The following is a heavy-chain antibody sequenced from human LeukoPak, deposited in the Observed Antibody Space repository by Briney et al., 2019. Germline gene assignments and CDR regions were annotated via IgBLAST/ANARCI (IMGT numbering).Heavy chain of an antibody. D-gene: IGHD5-24*01. CDR2: IYSGGST. J-gene: IGHJ4*02. CDR3: ARGRRDGYRDYFDY. V-gene: IGHV3-53*01. CDR1: GFTVSSNY. Sequence: PGGSLRLSCAASGFTVSSNYMSWVRQAPGKGLEWVSVIYSGGSTYHADSVKGRFTISRDNSKNTLYLQMNSLRAEDTAVYYCARGRRDGYRDYFDYWGQGTLVTVSS.